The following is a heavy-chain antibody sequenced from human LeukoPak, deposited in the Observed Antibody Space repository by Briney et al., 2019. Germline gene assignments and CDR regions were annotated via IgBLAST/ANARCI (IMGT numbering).Heavy chain of an antibody. Sequence: GASVKVSCKASGGTFSSYAISWVRQAPGQGLEWMGGIILIFGTANYAQKFQGRVTITADKSTSTAYMELSSLRSEDTAVYYCASCSGYGTDYWFDPWGQGTLVTVSS. D-gene: IGHD5-12*01. J-gene: IGHJ5*02. CDR2: IILIFGTA. CDR3: ASCSGYGTDYWFDP. CDR1: GGTFSSYA. V-gene: IGHV1-69*06.